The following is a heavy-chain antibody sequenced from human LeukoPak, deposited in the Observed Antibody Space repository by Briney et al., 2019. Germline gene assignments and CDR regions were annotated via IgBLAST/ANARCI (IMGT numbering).Heavy chain of an antibody. Sequence: SETLSLTCSVSGGSIYGSGWHWSWLRQPPGKGLEWIGYIYHSGGTYISPPLTSRVSLSVDRYKNQFFLYLNYATDADTAVYYCAREYPFDYDSSQVEIFDYWGQGTLVTVSS. D-gene: IGHD3-22*01. CDR2: IYHSGGT. CDR3: AREYPFDYDSSQVEIFDY. J-gene: IGHJ4*02. V-gene: IGHV4-30-2*01. CDR1: GGSIYGSGWH.